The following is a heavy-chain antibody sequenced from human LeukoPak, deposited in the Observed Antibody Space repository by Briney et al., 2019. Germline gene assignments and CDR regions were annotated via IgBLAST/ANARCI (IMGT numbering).Heavy chain of an antibody. J-gene: IGHJ5*02. V-gene: IGHV4-39*01. D-gene: IGHD2-2*02. CDR2: IYYSGST. CDR1: GGSISSSSYY. Sequence: SETLSLTCTVSGGSISSSSYYWGWIRQPPGKGLEWIGSIYYSGSTYYNPSLKSRVTISVDTSKNQFSLKLSSVTAADTAVYYCARHERICSSTSCYRRPNWFDPWGQGTLVTVSS. CDR3: ARHERICSSTSCYRRPNWFDP.